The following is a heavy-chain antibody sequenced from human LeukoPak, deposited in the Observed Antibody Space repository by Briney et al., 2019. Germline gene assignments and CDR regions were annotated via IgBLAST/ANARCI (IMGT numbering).Heavy chain of an antibody. D-gene: IGHD4-17*01. Sequence: SEILSLPCTVSCSHVSQLSYYWSSIRQPAGQGLDWIHRSYSSGSTNYNPYLKSRVTISVDTYKNQFSLNLSSVTAAATAVYYCARGNSNDNDYGDSPDYWGQGTLVTVSS. CDR3: ARGNSNDNDYGDSPDY. CDR1: CSHVSQLSYY. J-gene: IGHJ4*02. CDR2: SYSSGST. V-gene: IGHV4-61*10.